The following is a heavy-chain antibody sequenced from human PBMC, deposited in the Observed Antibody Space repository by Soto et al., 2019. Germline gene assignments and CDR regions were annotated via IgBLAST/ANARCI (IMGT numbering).Heavy chain of an antibody. V-gene: IGHV3-74*01. CDR3: ASLVADRPFYYYGMDV. J-gene: IGHJ6*02. CDR2: INSDGSST. CDR1: GFTFSSYW. D-gene: IGHD6-6*01. Sequence: GGSLRLSCAASGFTFSSYWMHWVRQAPGKGLVWVSRINSDGSSTSYADSVKGRFTISRDNAKNTLYLQMNSLRAEDTAVYYCASLVADRPFYYYGMDVWGQGPTVTVSS.